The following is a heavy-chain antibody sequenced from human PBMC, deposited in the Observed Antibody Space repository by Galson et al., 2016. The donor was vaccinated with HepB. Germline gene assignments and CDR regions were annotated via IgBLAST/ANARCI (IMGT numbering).Heavy chain of an antibody. J-gene: IGHJ4*02. CDR3: ARDLSSAFES. CDR2: IRTSGRT. CDR1: GGSISSHS. V-gene: IGHV4-4*07. D-gene: IGHD3-9*01. Sequence: SETLSLTCTVSGGSISSHSWTWIRQPAGKGLEWIGRIRTSGRTNYNPSLKSRVTMSVDTSKNRLSLKLSSVTAADTAVYYCARDLSSAFESWGQGTLVTVSS.